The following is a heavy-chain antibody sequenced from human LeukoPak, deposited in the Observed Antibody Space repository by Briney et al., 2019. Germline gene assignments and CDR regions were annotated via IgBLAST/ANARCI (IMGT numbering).Heavy chain of an antibody. D-gene: IGHD6-19*01. J-gene: IGHJ6*03. CDR2: ISSSSSTI. Sequence: GGSLRLSCAASGFTFSSYSMNWVRQAPGKGLEWVSYISSSSSTIYYADPVKGRFTISRDNAKNSLYLQMSSLRAEDTAVYYCARDTPAVGWGHYYYYMDVWGKGTTVTVSS. CDR1: GFTFSSYS. CDR3: ARDTPAVGWGHYYYYMDV. V-gene: IGHV3-48*01.